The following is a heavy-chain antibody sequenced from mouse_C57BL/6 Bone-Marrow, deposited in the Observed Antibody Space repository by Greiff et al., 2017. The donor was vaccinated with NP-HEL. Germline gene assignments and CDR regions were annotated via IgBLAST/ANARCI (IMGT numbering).Heavy chain of an antibody. D-gene: IGHD1-1*01. V-gene: IGHV1-7*01. Sequence: QVQLQQSGAELAKPGASVKLSCKASGYTFTSYWMHRVKQRPGQGPEWIGYINPSSGYTKYNQKFKDKATLTADKSSSTDYMQLSSLTYEDSAVYYCAPFTGNAMDYWGQGTSVTVSS. CDR2: INPSSGYT. J-gene: IGHJ4*01. CDR3: APFTGNAMDY. CDR1: GYTFTSYW.